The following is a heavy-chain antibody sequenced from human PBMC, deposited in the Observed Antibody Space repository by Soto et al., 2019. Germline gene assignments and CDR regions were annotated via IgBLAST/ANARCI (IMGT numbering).Heavy chain of an antibody. CDR2: ISHSGST. J-gene: IGHJ4*02. D-gene: IGHD3-3*02. CDR3: AARHFWSRPWTDRRLDY. Sequence: PSETLSLTCAVSGGSINSSHWWNWVRQPPEKGLEWIGQISHSGSTTYNPPLTSRVTISVDKSKNHFSLKLTSVTAADTAVYYCAARHFWSRPWTDRRLDYWGQGTLVTVSS. CDR1: GGSINSSHW. V-gene: IGHV4-4*02.